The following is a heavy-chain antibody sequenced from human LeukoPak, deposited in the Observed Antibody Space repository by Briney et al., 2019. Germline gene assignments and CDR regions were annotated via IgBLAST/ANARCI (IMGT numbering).Heavy chain of an antibody. Sequence: PGGSLRLSCAASGFTFSSYAMNWVRRAPGKGLEWVSTISGSGGSTYYADSVKGRFTISRDNSKNTLYLQMNSLRAEDTAEYYCAKGVTPLPYGMDVWGQGTTVTVSS. J-gene: IGHJ6*02. CDR3: AKGVTPLPYGMDV. CDR1: GFTFSSYA. CDR2: ISGSGGST. D-gene: IGHD2-21*02. V-gene: IGHV3-23*01.